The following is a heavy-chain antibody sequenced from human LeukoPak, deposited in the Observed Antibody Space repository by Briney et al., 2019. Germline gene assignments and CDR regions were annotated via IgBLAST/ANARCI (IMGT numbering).Heavy chain of an antibody. CDR3: ARRGDPGYYSFDY. D-gene: IGHD3-22*01. J-gene: IGHJ4*02. V-gene: IGHV3-11*01. CDR2: ISSSGSTI. Sequence: GGSLRLSCAASGFTFSDYYMSWIRQAPGKGLEWVSYISSSGSTIYYAASVKGRFTLSRDNAKNSLYLQMNSLRAEDTAVYYCARRGDPGYYSFDYWGQGTLVTVSS. CDR1: GFTFSDYY.